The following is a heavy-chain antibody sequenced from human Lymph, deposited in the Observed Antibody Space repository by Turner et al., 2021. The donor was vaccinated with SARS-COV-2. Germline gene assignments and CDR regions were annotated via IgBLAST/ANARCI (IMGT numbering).Heavy chain of an antibody. D-gene: IGHD3-22*01. CDR3: ARDRDSSGWVDY. CDR1: GITFSSYA. V-gene: IGHV3-30*04. Sequence: QVQLVESGGGVVQPGRSLRLSCAASGITFSSYAMHWVRQAPGKGLEWVAFISYDESDKYYADSVKGRFTFSRDNSKNTLYLRMNSLRAEDTAVYNCARDRDSSGWVDYWGQGTLVTVSS. J-gene: IGHJ4*02. CDR2: ISYDESDK.